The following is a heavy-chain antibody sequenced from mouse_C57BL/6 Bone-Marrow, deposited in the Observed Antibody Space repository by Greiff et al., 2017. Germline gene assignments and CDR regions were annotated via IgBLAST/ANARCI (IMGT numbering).Heavy chain of an antibody. CDR3: ARPYYSNYWYVDV. J-gene: IGHJ1*03. D-gene: IGHD2-5*01. V-gene: IGHV1-55*01. CDR1: GYTFTSYW. CDR2: IYPGSGST. Sequence: VQLQQPGAELVKPGASVKMSCKASGYTFTSYWITWVKQRPGQGLEWIGDIYPGSGSTNYNEKFKSKATLTVDTSSSTSYMQLSSRTAEDSAVYYCARPYYSNYWYVDVWGTETTVTVSS.